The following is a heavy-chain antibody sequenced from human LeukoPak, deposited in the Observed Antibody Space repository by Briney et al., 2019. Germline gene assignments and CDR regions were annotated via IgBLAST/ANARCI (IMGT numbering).Heavy chain of an antibody. CDR2: FHYSGNT. CDR3: ARAETYYYDSSGYSVAD. D-gene: IGHD3-22*01. J-gene: IGHJ4*02. Sequence: SETLSLTCTVSGGSISSYYWSWLRQPPGKGLEWIGYFHYSGNTNYNPSLKSRVTMSLDMSKNQFSLKLSSVTAADTAVYYCARAETYYYDSSGYSVADWGQGTLVTVSS. V-gene: IGHV4-59*01. CDR1: GGSISSYY.